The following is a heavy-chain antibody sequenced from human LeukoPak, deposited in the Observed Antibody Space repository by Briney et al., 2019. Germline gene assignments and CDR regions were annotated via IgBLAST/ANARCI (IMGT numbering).Heavy chain of an antibody. CDR3: ASIVGY. J-gene: IGHJ4*02. V-gene: IGHV1-69*05. CDR2: IIPIFGTA. D-gene: IGHD1-26*01. CDR1: GGTFSSYA. Sequence: WASVKVSCKASGGTFSSYAISWVRQAPGQGLEWMGGIIPIFGTANYAQKFQGRVTMTRNTSISTAYMELSSLRSEDTAVYYCASIVGYWGQGTLVTVSS.